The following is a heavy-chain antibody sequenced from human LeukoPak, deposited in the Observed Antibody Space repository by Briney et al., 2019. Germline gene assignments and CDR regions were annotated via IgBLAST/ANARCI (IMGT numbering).Heavy chain of an antibody. CDR2: IIPILGIA. V-gene: IGHV1-69*04. CDR1: GYTFTSYA. D-gene: IGHD2-21*01. CDR3: ARVFTDIVVVPAGGWFDP. Sequence: SVKVSCKASGYTFTSYAISWVRQAPGQGLEWMGRIIPILGIANYAQKFQGRVTITTDESTSTAYMELSSLRSEDTAVYYCARVFTDIVVVPAGGWFDPWGQGTLVTVSS. J-gene: IGHJ5*02.